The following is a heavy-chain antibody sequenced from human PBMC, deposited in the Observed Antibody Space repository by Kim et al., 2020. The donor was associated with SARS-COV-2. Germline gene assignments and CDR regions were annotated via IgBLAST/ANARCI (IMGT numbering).Heavy chain of an antibody. CDR3: ARDGPPLYYYDSSGYYPPYYYYGMDV. D-gene: IGHD3-22*01. CDR1: GFTFSSYS. J-gene: IGHJ6*02. CDR2: ISSSSSYI. Sequence: GGSLRLSCAASGFTFSSYSMNWVRQAPGKGLEWVSSISSSSSYIYYADSVKGRFTISRDNAKNSLYLQMNSLRAEDTAVYYCARDGPPLYYYDSSGYYPPYYYYGMDVWGQGTTVTVSS. V-gene: IGHV3-21*01.